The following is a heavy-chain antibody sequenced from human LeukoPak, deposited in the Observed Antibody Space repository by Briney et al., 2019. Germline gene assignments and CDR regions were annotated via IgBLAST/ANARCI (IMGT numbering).Heavy chain of an antibody. D-gene: IGHD6-19*01. CDR1: GFTFSSYH. CDR3: ARESSGWYPGFDY. CDR2: ITSSSNTI. V-gene: IGHV3-48*01. Sequence: PGGSLRLSCAAPGFTFSSYHMTWVRQAPGKGLEWVSYITSSSNTIYYADSVRGRFTISRDNAKTSLYLQMDSLRAEDTAGYYCARESSGWYPGFDYWGQGTLLTVSS. J-gene: IGHJ4*02.